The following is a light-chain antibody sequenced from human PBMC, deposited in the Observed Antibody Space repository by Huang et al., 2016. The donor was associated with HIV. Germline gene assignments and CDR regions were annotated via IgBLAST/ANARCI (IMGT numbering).Light chain of an antibody. Sequence: EIVLTQSPGNLSLSPGEIATLSCRASQSVSSSYLAWCQQKPGQAPRLLIYGASSRDTVLPDRLSGSVSGTDFSHTISRLEPEDFAVYYGQQYGYYLRTFGQGTKVGIK. CDR3: QQYGYYLRT. V-gene: IGKV3-20*01. J-gene: IGKJ1*01. CDR2: GAS. CDR1: QSVSSSY.